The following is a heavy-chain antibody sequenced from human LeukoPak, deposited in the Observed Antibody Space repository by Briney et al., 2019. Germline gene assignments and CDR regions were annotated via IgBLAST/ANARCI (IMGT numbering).Heavy chain of an antibody. CDR1: GGSVSDYY. J-gene: IGHJ6*03. D-gene: IGHD6-13*01. V-gene: IGHV4-59*02. Sequence: SETLSLTCTISGGSVSDYYWSWIRQPPGKGLEWIGYIYYSGSTNYNPSLKSRVTISVDTSKNQFSLKLSSVTAADTAVYYCARVGASLTAAGTFRYYYMDVWGKGTTVTVSS. CDR3: ARVGASLTAAGTFRYYYMDV. CDR2: IYYSGST.